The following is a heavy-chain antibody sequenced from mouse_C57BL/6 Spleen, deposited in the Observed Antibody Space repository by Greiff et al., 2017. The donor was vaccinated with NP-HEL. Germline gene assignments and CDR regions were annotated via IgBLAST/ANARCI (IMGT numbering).Heavy chain of an antibody. CDR2: INPSSGYT. CDR3: ARSGATARGDYFDY. Sequence: QVQLQQSGAELAKPGASVKLSCKASGYTFTSYWMHWVKQRPGQGLEWIGYINPSSGYTKYNQKFKDEATLTADKSSSTAYMQLISLTSEDSAVYYCARSGATARGDYFDYWGQGTTLTVSS. J-gene: IGHJ2*01. D-gene: IGHD1-2*01. CDR1: GYTFTSYW. V-gene: IGHV1-7*01.